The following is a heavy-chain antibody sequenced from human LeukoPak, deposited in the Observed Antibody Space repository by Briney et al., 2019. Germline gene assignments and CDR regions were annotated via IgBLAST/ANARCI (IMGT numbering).Heavy chain of an antibody. V-gene: IGHV4-59*08. Sequence: SETLSLTCTVSGGSISSYYWSWIRQPPGKGLEWIGYIYYSGSTNYNPSLKSRVTISVDTSRNQFSLKLSSVTAADTAVYYCARRAYGLDYWGQGTLVTVSS. D-gene: IGHD4-17*01. CDR2: IYYSGST. CDR3: ARRAYGLDY. CDR1: GGSISSYY. J-gene: IGHJ4*02.